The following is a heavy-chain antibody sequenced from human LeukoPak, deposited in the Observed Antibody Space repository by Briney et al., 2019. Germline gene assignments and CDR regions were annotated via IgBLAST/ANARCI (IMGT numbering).Heavy chain of an antibody. CDR1: GGSISVFY. CDR2: IHTSGST. V-gene: IGHV4-4*08. J-gene: IGHJ4*02. Sequence: PSETLSLTCTVSGGSISVFYWSWIRQPPGKGLEWIGYIHTSGSTNYNPSLKSRVTMSVDTSKNQFSLKLSSVTAADTAVYYCARDSYYYDSSDYWFDYWGQGTLVTVSS. CDR3: ARDSYYYDSSDYWFDY. D-gene: IGHD3-22*01.